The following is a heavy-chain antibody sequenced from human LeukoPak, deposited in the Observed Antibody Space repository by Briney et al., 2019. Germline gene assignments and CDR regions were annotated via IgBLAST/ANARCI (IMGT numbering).Heavy chain of an antibody. CDR1: GVSISTYY. J-gene: IGHJ4*02. CDR3: ARAYTSWSFDY. V-gene: IGHV4-59*01. CDR2: IYYSGNT. Sequence: SETLSLTCTVSGVSISTYYWSWIRQPPGKGLEWIGYIYYSGNTNYNPSLKSRVTISIDTSKNQFSLKLSSVTAADTAVYYCARAYTSWSFDYWGQGTLVTVSS. D-gene: IGHD2-2*02.